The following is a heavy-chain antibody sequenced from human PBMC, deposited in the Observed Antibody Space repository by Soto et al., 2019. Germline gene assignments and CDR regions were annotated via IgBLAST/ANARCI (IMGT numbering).Heavy chain of an antibody. V-gene: IGHV1-18*01. D-gene: IGHD4-17*01. CDR3: ARDKVDYGDYVLFPYRDY. CDR2: ISAYNGNT. Sequence: ASVKVSCKASGYTFTSYGISWVRQAPGQGLEWMGWISAYNGNTNYAQKLQGRVTMTTDTSTSTAYMELRSLRSDDTAVYYCARDKVDYGDYVLFPYRDYWGQGTLVTVSS. CDR1: GYTFTSYG. J-gene: IGHJ4*02.